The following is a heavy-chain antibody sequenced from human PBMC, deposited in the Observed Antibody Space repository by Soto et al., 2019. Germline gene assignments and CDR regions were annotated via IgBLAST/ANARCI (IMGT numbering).Heavy chain of an antibody. D-gene: IGHD3-22*01. J-gene: IGHJ4*02. Sequence: GSGPTLVNPTQTLTLTCTFSGSSLTTSGVGVGWVRQPPGKSLEWLALIYWNGNNYYTPSLTTRLTITMDTSKNQVVLTMTDMDPADTATYYCAHRQYYFDTRDFDYWGQGVLVTVSS. CDR2: IYWNGNN. CDR3: AHRQYYFDTRDFDY. V-gene: IGHV2-5*01. CDR1: GSSLTTSGVG.